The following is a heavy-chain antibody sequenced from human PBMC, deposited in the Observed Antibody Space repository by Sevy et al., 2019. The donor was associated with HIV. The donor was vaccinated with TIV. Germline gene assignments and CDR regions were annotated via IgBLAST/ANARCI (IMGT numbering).Heavy chain of an antibody. CDR1: GFTFSSYS. CDR3: ASYRYYYDSSGYYYAAWFDAFDI. D-gene: IGHD3-22*01. Sequence: GGSLRLSCAASGFTFSSYSMNWVRQAPGKGLEWVSYISSSSTIYYADSVKGRFTISRDNAKNSLYLQMNSLRDEDTAVYYCASYRYYYDSSGYYYAAWFDAFDIWGQGTMVTVSS. CDR2: ISSSSTI. J-gene: IGHJ3*02. V-gene: IGHV3-48*02.